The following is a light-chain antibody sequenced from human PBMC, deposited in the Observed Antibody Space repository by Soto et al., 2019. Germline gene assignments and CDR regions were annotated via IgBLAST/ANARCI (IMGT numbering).Light chain of an antibody. V-gene: IGKV3-11*01. CDR3: HQRSNWPRALT. J-gene: IGKJ4*01. Sequence: EIVLTQSPATLSLSPGERATLSCRASQSVSSYLAWYQQKPGQAPRLLIYDASNRATGIPARFSGSGSGTDFTLTISILEPEDFAVYYCHQRSNWPRALTFGGVTKVEIK. CDR1: QSVSSY. CDR2: DAS.